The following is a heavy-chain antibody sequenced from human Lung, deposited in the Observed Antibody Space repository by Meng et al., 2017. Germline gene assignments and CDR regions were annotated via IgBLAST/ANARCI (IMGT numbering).Heavy chain of an antibody. CDR2: INRDGTKP. J-gene: IGHJ1*01. D-gene: IGHD1-1*01. V-gene: IGHV3-74*01. Sequence: EVKLVDAGWGLVPPGGSLRLSCAASGFTFPDHWMHWVRQGPGKGLVWVSRINRDGTKPTYADSVKGRFTISRDNAKNTLYLQMNNLRAEDTAFYYCTNDRLNHWGQGALVTVSS. CDR1: GFTFPDHW. CDR3: TNDRLNH.